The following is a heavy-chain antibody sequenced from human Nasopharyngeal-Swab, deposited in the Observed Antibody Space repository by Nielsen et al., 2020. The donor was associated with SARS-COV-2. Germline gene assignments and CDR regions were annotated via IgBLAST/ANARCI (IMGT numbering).Heavy chain of an antibody. CDR3: AREWYSSGWYGV. CDR1: GGSFSGYH. CDR2: INHSGST. D-gene: IGHD6-19*01. V-gene: IGHV4-34*01. Sequence: SETLSLTCAVYGGSFSGYHWSWIRQPPGKGLEWIGEINHSGSTNYNPSLKSRVTISVDTSKNQFSLKLSSVTAADTAVYYCAREWYSSGWYGVWGQGTLVTVSS. J-gene: IGHJ4*02.